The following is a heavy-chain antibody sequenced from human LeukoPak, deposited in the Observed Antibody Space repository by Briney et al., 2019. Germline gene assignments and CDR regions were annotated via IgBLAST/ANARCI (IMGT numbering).Heavy chain of an antibody. J-gene: IGHJ4*02. V-gene: IGHV4-39*07. CDR1: GGSISSSSYY. CDR3: ARVLRTATINTYYYFDY. CDR2: IYYSGST. Sequence: PSETLPLTCTVSGGSISSSSYYWGWIRQPPGKGLEWIGSIYYSGSTYYNPSLKSRVAISVDTSKKQFSLKLSSVTAADTAVYYCARVLRTATINTYYYFDYWGQGTLVTVSS. D-gene: IGHD5-12*01.